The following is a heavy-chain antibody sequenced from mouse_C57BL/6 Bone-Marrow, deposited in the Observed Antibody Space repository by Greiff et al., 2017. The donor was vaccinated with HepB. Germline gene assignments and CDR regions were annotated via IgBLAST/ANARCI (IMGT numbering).Heavy chain of an antibody. CDR3: ARADYYYGSSGY. V-gene: IGHV1-19*01. Sequence: VQLQQSGPVLVKPGASVKMSCKASGYTFTDYYMNWVKQSHGKSLEWIGVINPYNGGTSYNQKFKGKATLTVDKSSSTAYMELNSLTSEDSAVYYCARADYYYGSSGYWGQGTTLTVSS. D-gene: IGHD1-1*01. CDR2: INPYNGGT. J-gene: IGHJ2*01. CDR1: GYTFTDYY.